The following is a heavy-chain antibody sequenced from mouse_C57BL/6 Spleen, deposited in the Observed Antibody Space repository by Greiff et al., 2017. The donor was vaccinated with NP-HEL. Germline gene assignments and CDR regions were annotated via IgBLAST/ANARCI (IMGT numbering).Heavy chain of an antibody. CDR1: GYTFTDYN. Sequence: EVQLQQSGPELVKPGASVKIPCKASGYTFTDYNMDWVKQSHGKSLEWIGDINPNNGGNIYNQKFKGKATLPVNKSSSTAYMELRSLTYEDTAVYYGARRTTVLAYYFDYWGQGTTLTVSS. D-gene: IGHD1-1*01. J-gene: IGHJ2*01. V-gene: IGHV1-18*01. CDR3: ARRTTVLAYYFDY. CDR2: INPNNGGN.